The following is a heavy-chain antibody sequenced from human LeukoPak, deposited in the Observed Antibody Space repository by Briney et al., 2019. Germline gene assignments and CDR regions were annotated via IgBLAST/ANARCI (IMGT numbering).Heavy chain of an antibody. CDR3: AREWISYSFDP. CDR1: GFTFSSYA. CDR2: ISSNGGST. J-gene: IGHJ5*02. D-gene: IGHD2-2*03. V-gene: IGHV3-64*01. Sequence: PGGSLRLSCAASGFTFSSYAMHWVRQAPGKGLEYVSAISSNGGSTYYANSVKGRFTISRDNSKNTLYLQMGSLRAEDMAVYYCAREWISYSFDPWGQGTLVTVSS.